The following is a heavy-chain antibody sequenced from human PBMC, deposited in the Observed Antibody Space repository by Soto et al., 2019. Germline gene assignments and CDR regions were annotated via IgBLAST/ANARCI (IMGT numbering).Heavy chain of an antibody. D-gene: IGHD2-15*01. CDR2: ISGSGGST. Sequence: GGSLRLSCAASGFTFSSYAMSWVRQAPGKGLEWVSAISGSGGSTYYADSVKGRFTISRDNSKNTLYLQMNSLRAEDTAVYYCARYCSGGSCYNWFDPWGQGTLVTVSS. CDR1: GFTFSSYA. V-gene: IGHV3-23*01. CDR3: ARYCSGGSCYNWFDP. J-gene: IGHJ5*02.